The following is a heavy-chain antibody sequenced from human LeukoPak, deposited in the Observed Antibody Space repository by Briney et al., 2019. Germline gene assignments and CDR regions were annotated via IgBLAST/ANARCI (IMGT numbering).Heavy chain of an antibody. J-gene: IGHJ3*02. CDR1: GYTFTGYY. CDR3: ARDKGITHDAFDI. Sequence: ASVKVSCKASGYTFTGYYMHWVRQAPGQGLEWMGWINPNSGGTNYAQKFQGRVTMTRDTSISTAYMELSRLRSDDTAVYYCARDKGITHDAFDIWGQGTMVTVSS. D-gene: IGHD3-10*01. V-gene: IGHV1-2*02. CDR2: INPNSGGT.